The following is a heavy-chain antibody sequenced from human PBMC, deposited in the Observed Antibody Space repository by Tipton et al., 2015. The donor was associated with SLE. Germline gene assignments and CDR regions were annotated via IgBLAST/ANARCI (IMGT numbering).Heavy chain of an antibody. D-gene: IGHD2-2*01. CDR1: GGSISSYY. Sequence: TLSLTCTVSGGSISSYYWSWISQPPGKGLEWIGEINHSGSTNHNPSLKSQVTISVDTSKNQFSLKLSSVTAADTAVYYCARAEGSRDAFDIWGQGTMVTVSS. CDR3: ARAEGSRDAFDI. CDR2: INHSGST. J-gene: IGHJ3*02. V-gene: IGHV4-34*01.